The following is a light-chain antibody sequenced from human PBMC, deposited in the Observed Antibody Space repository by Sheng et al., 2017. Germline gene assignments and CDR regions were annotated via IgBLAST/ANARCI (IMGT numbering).Light chain of an antibody. J-gene: IGKJ2*01. V-gene: IGKV1-9*01. Sequence: DIQLTQSPSFLSASVGDRVSLTCRASQDIGTYLVWYQHKPGKAPTLLIYGASTLQSGVPSRFSGSGSGTEFTLTISSLQPDDFATYYCQQLNSYPAYTFGQGTKL. CDR3: QQLNSYPAYT. CDR1: QDIGTY. CDR2: GAS.